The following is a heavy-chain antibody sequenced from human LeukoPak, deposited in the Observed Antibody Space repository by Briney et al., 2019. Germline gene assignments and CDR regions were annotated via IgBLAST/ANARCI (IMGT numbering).Heavy chain of an antibody. CDR1: VFTFSSYW. J-gene: IGHJ4*02. Sequence: PGGPLRLSCAPSVFTFSSYWMSWVRQAPGKGLEWVANIKQEGRGKYYVDSAKGRFTISRDNAKNTLYLQMNSLRDEETAVYYCAEGHRFCSSGNCNSPVDYWGQGTLVTVSS. CDR3: AEGHRFCSSGNCNSPVDY. CDR2: IKQEGRGK. V-gene: IGHV3-7*05. D-gene: IGHD2-15*01.